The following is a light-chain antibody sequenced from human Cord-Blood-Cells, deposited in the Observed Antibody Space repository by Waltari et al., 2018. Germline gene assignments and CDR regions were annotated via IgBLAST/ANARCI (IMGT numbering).Light chain of an antibody. CDR3: CSYAGSSTYG. Sequence: QSALTQPASVSGSPGQSITISCTGTSSDVGSYNLVSWYQQHPGKAPKLMIYEGSKRPSGVSNRFSGSKSGNTASLTISELQAEDEADYYCCSYAGSSTYGFGTGTKVTVL. CDR1: SSDVGSYNL. V-gene: IGLV2-23*01. J-gene: IGLJ1*01. CDR2: EGS.